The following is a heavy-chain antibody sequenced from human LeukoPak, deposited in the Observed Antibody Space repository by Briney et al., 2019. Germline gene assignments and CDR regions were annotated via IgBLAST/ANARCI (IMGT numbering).Heavy chain of an antibody. Sequence: RPSETLSLTCTVSGGSISSYYWSWIWQPPGKGLEWIGYIYYSGSTNYNPSLKSRVTISVDTSKNQFSLKLSSVTAADTAVYYCARDQDGYNSYFDYWGQGTLVTVSS. CDR3: ARDQDGYNSYFDY. J-gene: IGHJ4*02. V-gene: IGHV4-59*01. CDR1: GGSISSYY. D-gene: IGHD5-24*01. CDR2: IYYSGST.